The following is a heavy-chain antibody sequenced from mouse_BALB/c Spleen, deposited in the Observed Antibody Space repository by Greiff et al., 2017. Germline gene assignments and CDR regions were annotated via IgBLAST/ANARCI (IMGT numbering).Heavy chain of an antibody. J-gene: IGHJ1*01. CDR3: ARGGGSSSSYWYFDV. Sequence: EVHLVESGGGLVKPGGSLKLSCAASGFTFSDYYMYWVRQTPEKRLEWVATISDGGSYTYYPDSVKGRFTISRDNAKNNLYLQMSSLKSEDTAMYYCARGGGSSSSYWYFDVWGAGTTVTVSS. V-gene: IGHV5-4*02. CDR1: GFTFSDYY. D-gene: IGHD1-1*01. CDR2: ISDGGSYT.